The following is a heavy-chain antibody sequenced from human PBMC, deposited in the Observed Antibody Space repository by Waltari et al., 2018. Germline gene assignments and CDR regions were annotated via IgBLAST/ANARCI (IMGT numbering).Heavy chain of an antibody. CDR3: AVSPYYDFWSGPFDY. J-gene: IGHJ4*02. CDR1: GGSIRSGGYY. CDR2: IYYSGST. Sequence: QVQLQESGPGLVKPSQALSLTCTVSGGSIRSGGYYWLWTRQHPGKGLEWSGYIYYSGSTYYNPSLKSRVTISVDTSKNQFSLKLSSVTAADTAVYYCAVSPYYDFWSGPFDYWGQGTLVTVSS. V-gene: IGHV4-31*03. D-gene: IGHD3-3*01.